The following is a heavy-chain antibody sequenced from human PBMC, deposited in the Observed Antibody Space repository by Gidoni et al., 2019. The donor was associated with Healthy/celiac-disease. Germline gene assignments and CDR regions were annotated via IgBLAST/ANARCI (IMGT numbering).Heavy chain of an antibody. CDR1: FSSYW. D-gene: IGHD5-12*01. CDR3: ARDSIVATSP. CDR2: IKQDGSEK. Sequence: FSSYWMSWVRQAPGKGLEWVANIKQDGSEKYYVDSVKGRFTISRDNAKNSLYLQMNSLRAEDTAVYYCARDSIVATSPWGQGTLVTVSS. J-gene: IGHJ5*02. V-gene: IGHV3-7*01.